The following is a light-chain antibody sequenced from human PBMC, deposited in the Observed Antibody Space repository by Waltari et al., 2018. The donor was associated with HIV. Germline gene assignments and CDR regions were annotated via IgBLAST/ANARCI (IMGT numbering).Light chain of an antibody. CDR1: SSDVGSYHR. CDR2: EVH. CDR3: SSYTSSTVV. J-gene: IGLJ2*01. Sequence: QSALTQPPSVSGSPGPSVTISCTGTSSDVGSYHRFAWYQQPPGTGPKLMNCEVHNRASGVPDRCTGCKSVNTAALTSSELQAEDEADYYCSSYTSSTVVFGGGNKLNVL. V-gene: IGLV2-18*02.